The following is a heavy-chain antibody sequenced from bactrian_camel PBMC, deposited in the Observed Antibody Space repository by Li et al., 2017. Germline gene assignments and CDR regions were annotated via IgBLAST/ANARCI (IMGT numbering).Heavy chain of an antibody. J-gene: IGHJ6*01. CDR1: GFTFSSDA. CDR3: AARRLYCGPDLLLKDLGY. D-gene: IGHD1*01. CDR2: IDAGGSNT. Sequence: VQLVESGGGLVQPGGSLRLSCAASGFTFSSDAMSWVRQAPGKGLEWVSGIDAGGSNTYYVDSVKGRFTISRDNAKNTLYLQLNSLKPEDTAMYYCAARRLYCGPDLLLKDLGYWGQGTQVTVS. V-gene: IGHV3S31*01.